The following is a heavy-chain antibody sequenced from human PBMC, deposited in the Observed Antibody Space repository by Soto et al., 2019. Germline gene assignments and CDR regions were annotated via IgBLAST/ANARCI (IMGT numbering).Heavy chain of an antibody. CDR2: ISYDGSNK. D-gene: IGHD3-10*01. V-gene: IGHV3-30*18. J-gene: IGHJ4*02. CDR1: GFTFSSYG. Sequence: QVQLVESGGGVVQPGRSLRLSCAASGFTFSSYGMHWVRQAPGKGLEWVAVISYDGSNKYYADSVKGRFTISRDNSKNTLYLQMNSLRAEDTAVYFCANDSGGEISEFDYWGQGTLVTVSS. CDR3: ANDSGGEISEFDY.